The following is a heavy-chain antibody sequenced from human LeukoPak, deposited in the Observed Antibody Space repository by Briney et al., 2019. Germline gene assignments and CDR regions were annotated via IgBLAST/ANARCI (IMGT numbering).Heavy chain of an antibody. CDR2: LYYTGST. D-gene: IGHD1-26*01. Sequence: SETLSLTCTVSGGSISLSYWSWIRQPPGRGLEWIEYLYYTGSTKYNPSLKSRVTMSVDTSKNQFSLKLKSVTATDTAVYYCARHVPFSGNYLLDLWGQGTLVTVSS. CDR1: GGSISLSY. CDR3: ARHVPFSGNYLLDL. V-gene: IGHV4-59*08. J-gene: IGHJ4*02.